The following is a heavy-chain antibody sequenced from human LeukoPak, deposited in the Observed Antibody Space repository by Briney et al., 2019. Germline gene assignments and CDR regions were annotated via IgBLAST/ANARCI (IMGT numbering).Heavy chain of an antibody. CDR3: ARAGGYTYGLDY. J-gene: IGHJ4*02. V-gene: IGHV3-30*03. Sequence: GGSLRLSCAASGFTFSSYGMHWVRQAPGKGLEWVAVISYDGSNKYYADSEKGRFTISRDNSKNTLYLQMNSLRAEDTAVYYCARAGGYTYGLDYWGQGILVTVSS. D-gene: IGHD5-18*01. CDR2: ISYDGSNK. CDR1: GFTFSSYG.